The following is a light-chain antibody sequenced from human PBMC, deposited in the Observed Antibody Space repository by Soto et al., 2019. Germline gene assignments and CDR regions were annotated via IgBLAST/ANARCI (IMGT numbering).Light chain of an antibody. Sequence: DIQMTQSPSSLSASVGDRVTITCRTRESISHYLNWYQQKPGKAPTLLIYAASNLLSGVPAKFSGSGSRTAFTLTISSLQPEDFATYFCQQTYSSPFTFGPGTKVTIK. J-gene: IGKJ3*01. V-gene: IGKV1-39*01. CDR1: ESISHY. CDR2: AAS. CDR3: QQTYSSPFT.